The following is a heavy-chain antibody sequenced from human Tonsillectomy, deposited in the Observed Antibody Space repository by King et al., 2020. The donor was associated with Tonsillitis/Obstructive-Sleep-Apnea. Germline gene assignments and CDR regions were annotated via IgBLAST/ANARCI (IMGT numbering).Heavy chain of an antibody. CDR1: GFTFSSYW. J-gene: IGHJ2*01. V-gene: IGHV3-7*01. CDR2: IKQDGSEK. Sequence: QLVQSGGGLVQPGGSLRLSCAASGFTFSSYWMSWVRQAPGKGLEWVANIKQDGSEKYYVDSVKGQFTISRDNAKNSLYLQMNSLRAEDTAVYYCARDIVVVPAAGWYFDLWGRGTLVTVSS. D-gene: IGHD2-2*01. CDR3: ARDIVVVPAAGWYFDL.